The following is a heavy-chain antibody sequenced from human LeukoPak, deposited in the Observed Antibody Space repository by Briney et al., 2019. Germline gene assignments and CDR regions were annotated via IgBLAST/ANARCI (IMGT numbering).Heavy chain of an antibody. CDR3: AGDSRFLGKLSGSYLDAFDI. D-gene: IGHD1-26*01. CDR2: IYSGGST. CDR1: GSTVSSNY. Sequence: GGSLRLSCAASGSTVSSNYMSWVRQAPGKGLEWVSVIYSGGSTYYADSVKGRFTISRDNSKNTLYLQMNSLRAEDTAVYYCAGDSRFLGKLSGSYLDAFDIWGQGTMVTVSS. J-gene: IGHJ3*02. V-gene: IGHV3-53*01.